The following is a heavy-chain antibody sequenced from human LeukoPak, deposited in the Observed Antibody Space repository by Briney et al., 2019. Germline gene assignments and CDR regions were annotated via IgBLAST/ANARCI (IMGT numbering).Heavy chain of an antibody. J-gene: IGHJ4*02. CDR2: ISGSGGST. D-gene: IGHD3-3*01. V-gene: IGHV3-23*01. Sequence: PGGSLTLPCAVSGVSFSDYAMNWVRLAPGTGLQWVSSISGSGGSTYYADSVKGRFSISRDNSKNTLSLQMNSLRAEDTALYYCVKGGQRYDFWRFDYWGQGTVVTVSS. CDR1: GVSFSDYA. CDR3: VKGGQRYDFWRFDY.